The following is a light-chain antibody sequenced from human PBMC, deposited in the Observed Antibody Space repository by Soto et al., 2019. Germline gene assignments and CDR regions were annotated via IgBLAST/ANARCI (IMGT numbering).Light chain of an antibody. CDR2: DAS. J-gene: IGKJ1*01. Sequence: GDRVTITCRASQSISSWLAWYQQKPGKAPKLLIYDASSLESGVPSRFSGSGSGTEFTLTISSLQPDDFATYYCQQYNSYTWTFGQGTKVDIK. CDR1: QSISSW. CDR3: QQYNSYTWT. V-gene: IGKV1-5*01.